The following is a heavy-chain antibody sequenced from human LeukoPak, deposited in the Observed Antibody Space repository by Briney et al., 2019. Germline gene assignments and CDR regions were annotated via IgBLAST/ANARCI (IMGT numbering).Heavy chain of an antibody. J-gene: IGHJ4*02. Sequence: GGSLRLSCAASGFTFSSYSMNWVRQAPGKGLEWVSSISSGSSYIYYAASVKGRFTISRDNAKNSLYLQMSSLRADDTAVYYCVTPGWEVLWTDGYWGQGTLVTVSS. CDR1: GFTFSSYS. CDR3: VTPGWEVLWTDGY. D-gene: IGHD2-15*01. V-gene: IGHV3-21*01. CDR2: ISSGSSYI.